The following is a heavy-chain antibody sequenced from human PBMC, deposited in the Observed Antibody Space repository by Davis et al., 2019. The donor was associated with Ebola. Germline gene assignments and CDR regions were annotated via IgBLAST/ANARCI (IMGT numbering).Heavy chain of an antibody. CDR2: MNPNSGTT. D-gene: IGHD2-15*01. Sequence: ASAKDFCKASGYTIISYDINWVRQATGPGLEWMGWMNPNSGTTGYEQKFQGRVTMTRNTSISTAYMELSSLRSEDTAVYYCAAVVAATDDAFDIWGQGTMVTVSS. CDR1: GYTIISYD. V-gene: IGHV1-8*01. J-gene: IGHJ3*02. CDR3: AAVVAATDDAFDI.